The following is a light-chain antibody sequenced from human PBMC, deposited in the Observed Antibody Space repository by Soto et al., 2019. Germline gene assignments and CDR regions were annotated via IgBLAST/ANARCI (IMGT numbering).Light chain of an antibody. V-gene: IGLV2-14*01. Sequence: QSALTQPASVSGSPGQSITISCSETSSDVGGYNYVSWYQQYPGKAPKLMIYEVSNRPSGVSNRFSGSKSGNTASLTISGLQAEDEADYYCSSYTSSSLYVFGTGTKLTVL. CDR3: SSYTSSSLYV. CDR1: SSDVGGYNY. J-gene: IGLJ1*01. CDR2: EVS.